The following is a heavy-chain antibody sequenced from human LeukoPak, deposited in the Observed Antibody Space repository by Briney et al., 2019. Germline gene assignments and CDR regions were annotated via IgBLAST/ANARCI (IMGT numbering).Heavy chain of an antibody. Sequence: GGSLRLSCAASGFTVSSNYMSWVRQAPGKGLEWVSVIYSGGSTYCADSVKGRLTISRDNSKNTLYLQMNSMRGEDTAVYYCARGLPWGYWGQGTLVTVSS. CDR2: IYSGGST. V-gene: IGHV3-53*01. J-gene: IGHJ4*02. D-gene: IGHD3-16*01. CDR1: GFTVSSNY. CDR3: ARGLPWGY.